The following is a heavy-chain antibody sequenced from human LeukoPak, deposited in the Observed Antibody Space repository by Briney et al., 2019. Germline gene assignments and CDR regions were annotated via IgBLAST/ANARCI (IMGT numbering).Heavy chain of an antibody. D-gene: IGHD5-18*01. Sequence: NPGGSLRLSCAASGFTFSSYSMNWVRQAPGKGLEWVSSISSSSSYIYYADSVKGRFTIPRDNAKNSLYLQMNSLRAEDTAVYYCARAMDTAMVTDAFDIWGQGTMVTVSS. CDR3: ARAMDTAMVTDAFDI. J-gene: IGHJ3*02. CDR1: GFTFSSYS. V-gene: IGHV3-21*01. CDR2: ISSSSSYI.